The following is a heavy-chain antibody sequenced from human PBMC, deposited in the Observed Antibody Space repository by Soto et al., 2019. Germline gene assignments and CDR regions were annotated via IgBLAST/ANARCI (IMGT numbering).Heavy chain of an antibody. CDR2: ISYDGSNK. J-gene: IGHJ4*02. Sequence: QVQLVESGGGVVQPGRSLRLSCAASGFTFSSYGMHWVRQAPGKGLEWVAVISYDGSNKYYADSVKGRFTISRDNSKNPLYLQMTGLRAEDTAVYYWAAETVAVGSCFDYWGQGTLVAVSS. CDR1: GFTFSSYG. D-gene: IGHD6-19*01. CDR3: AAETVAVGSCFDY. V-gene: IGHV3-30*03.